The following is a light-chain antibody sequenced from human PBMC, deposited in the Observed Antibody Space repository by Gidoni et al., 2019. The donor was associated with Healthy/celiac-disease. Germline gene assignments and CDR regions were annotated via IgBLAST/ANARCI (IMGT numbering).Light chain of an antibody. Sequence: DIQMNQSPPTLSAFVGDRVTITCRPSQSISSWLAWYQQKPGKAPKLLISKASTLESGVPSRFSGSGAGTEFALTISSLQPDDFATYYCKQYSSYSWTFGQGTKVEIK. CDR2: KAS. V-gene: IGKV1-5*03. CDR1: QSISSW. J-gene: IGKJ1*01. CDR3: KQYSSYSWT.